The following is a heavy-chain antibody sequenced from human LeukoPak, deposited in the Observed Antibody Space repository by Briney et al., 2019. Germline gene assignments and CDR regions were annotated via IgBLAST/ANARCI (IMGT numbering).Heavy chain of an antibody. J-gene: IGHJ4*02. CDR2: IRYDGSNK. CDR1: GFTFSSYG. D-gene: IGHD6-13*01. V-gene: IGHV3-30*02. Sequence: GSLILSCAASGFTFSSYGMHWVRQAPGKGLEWVAFIRYDGSNKYYADSVKGRFTISRDNSKNTLYLQMNSLRAEDTAVYYCAKRSAAAGTPDYWGQGTLVTVSS. CDR3: AKRSAAAGTPDY.